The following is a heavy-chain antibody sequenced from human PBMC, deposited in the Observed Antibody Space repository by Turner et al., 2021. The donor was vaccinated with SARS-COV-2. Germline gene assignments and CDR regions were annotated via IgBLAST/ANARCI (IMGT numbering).Heavy chain of an antibody. V-gene: IGHV3-21*01. Sequence: EVQLVKSGGGLVKPGGSLRLSCAASGFTFSHYTMNWVRQAPGKGLEWVSSISSSSSYIDYADSVKGRVTISRDNAKNSLYLQMNSLRAEDTAVYYCARGTYYYDSSVYSGTNWFDPWGQGTLVTVSS. D-gene: IGHD3-22*01. CDR2: ISSSSSYI. CDR3: ARGTYYYDSSVYSGTNWFDP. CDR1: GFTFSHYT. J-gene: IGHJ5*02.